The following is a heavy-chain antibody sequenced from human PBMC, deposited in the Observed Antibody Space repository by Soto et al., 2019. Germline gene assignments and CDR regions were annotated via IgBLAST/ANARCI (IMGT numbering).Heavy chain of an antibody. CDR2: ISSSSSYI. Sequence: ESGGGLVKPGGSLRLSCAASGFTFSSYSMNWVRQAPGKGLEWVSSISSSSSYIYYADSVKGRFTISRDNAKNSLYLQMNSLRAEDTAVYYCAARPTMVRGVIEYYYYYGMDVWGQGTTVTVSS. V-gene: IGHV3-21*01. CDR1: GFTFSSYS. J-gene: IGHJ6*02. CDR3: AARPTMVRGVIEYYYYYGMDV. D-gene: IGHD3-10*01.